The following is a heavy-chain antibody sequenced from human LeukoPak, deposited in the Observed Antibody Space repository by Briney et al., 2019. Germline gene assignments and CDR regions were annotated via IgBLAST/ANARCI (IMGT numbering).Heavy chain of an antibody. V-gene: IGHV3-30*04. D-gene: IGHD2/OR15-2a*01. CDR3: ARESKGFFYLDYYYYMDV. J-gene: IGHJ6*03. CDR1: GFTFSSYA. Sequence: PGGSLRLSCAASGFTFSSYAMHWVRQAPGKGLEWVAVISYDGSNKYYADSVKGRFTISRDNSKNTLYLQMNSLRAEDTAVYYCARESKGFFYLDYYYYMDVWGKGTTVTVSS. CDR2: ISYDGSNK.